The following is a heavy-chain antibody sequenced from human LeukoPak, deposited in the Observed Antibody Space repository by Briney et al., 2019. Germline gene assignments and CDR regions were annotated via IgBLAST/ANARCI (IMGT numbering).Heavy chain of an antibody. Sequence: SETLSLTCTVSGGSISSGDYYWNWIRQPPGKGLEWIGYIHYSGSTNYNPSLKSRVTISVDKSKNQFSLKLSSVTAADTAVYYCAREVTYYDILKGFDPWGQGTLVTVSS. J-gene: IGHJ5*02. D-gene: IGHD3-9*01. CDR2: IHYSGST. CDR3: AREVTYYDILKGFDP. CDR1: GGSISSGDYY. V-gene: IGHV4-30-4*01.